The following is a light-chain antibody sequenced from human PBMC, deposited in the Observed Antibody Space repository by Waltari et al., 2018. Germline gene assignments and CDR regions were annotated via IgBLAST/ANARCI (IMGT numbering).Light chain of an antibody. CDR2: GAS. J-gene: IGKJ3*01. CDR1: RTVSSNF. CDR3: QQYDTSWGFA. Sequence: EIVLTQSPGTLSLSPGERAALSCRASRTVSSNFLAWYQQRPGQAPRLLIYGASSRATGIPDRFSGSGSGTEFTLTISRLDPEDFAVYYCQQYDTSWGFAFGPGTKVEIK. V-gene: IGKV3-20*01.